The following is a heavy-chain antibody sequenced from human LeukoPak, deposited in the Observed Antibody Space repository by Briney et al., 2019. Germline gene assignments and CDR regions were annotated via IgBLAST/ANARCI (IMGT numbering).Heavy chain of an antibody. Sequence: GGSLRLSCAASGFTFSSSAMSWVRQAPGKGLEWVSTITNSGDSTYYADSVKGRFTISRDNSKNTVYLQVNSPRADETAVYYCAKDASCSNWGQGTLVTVSS. CDR3: AKDASCSN. J-gene: IGHJ4*02. V-gene: IGHV3-23*01. D-gene: IGHD3-10*02. CDR2: ITNSGDST. CDR1: GFTFSSSA.